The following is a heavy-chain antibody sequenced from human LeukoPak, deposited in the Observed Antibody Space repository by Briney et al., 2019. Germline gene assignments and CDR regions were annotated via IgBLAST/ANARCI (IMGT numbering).Heavy chain of an antibody. CDR2: ISYDGSNK. D-gene: IGHD5-18*01. CDR1: GFTFSSYA. CDR3: ANDLGWIQLNLG. J-gene: IGHJ4*02. Sequence: GGSLRLSCAASGFTFSSYAMHWVRQAPGKGLEWVAVISYDGSNKYYADFVKGRFTISRDSSKNTLYLQINSLRAEDTAVYYCANDLGWIQLNLGRGQGTLVTVSS. V-gene: IGHV3-30*04.